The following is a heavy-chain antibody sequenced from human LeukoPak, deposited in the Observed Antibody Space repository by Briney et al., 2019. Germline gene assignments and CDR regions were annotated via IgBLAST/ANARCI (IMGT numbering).Heavy chain of an antibody. J-gene: IGHJ4*02. V-gene: IGHV4-59*01. Sequence: SETLSLTCTVSGGSISSYYWSWIRQPPGKGLEWIGYIYYSGSTNYNPSLKSRVTISVDTSKNQFSLKLSSVTAADTAVYYCAREGDQGYFDYWGQGTLVTVSS. CDR2: IYYSGST. D-gene: IGHD3-16*01. CDR1: GGSISSYY. CDR3: AREGDQGYFDY.